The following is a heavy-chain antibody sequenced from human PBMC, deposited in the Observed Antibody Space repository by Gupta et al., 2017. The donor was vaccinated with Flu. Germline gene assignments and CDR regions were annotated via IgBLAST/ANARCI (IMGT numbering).Heavy chain of an antibody. J-gene: IGHJ4*02. Sequence: VRQAPGQGLEWMGGIIPISGTTNYAQNFQGRITVTADEPTTTAYMELSSLRSEDTAVYYCARGRSYYCSSISCYYFDFWGQGTLVTVSS. V-gene: IGHV1-69*01. D-gene: IGHD2-2*01. CDR2: IIPISGTT. CDR3: ARGRSYYCSSISCYYFDF.